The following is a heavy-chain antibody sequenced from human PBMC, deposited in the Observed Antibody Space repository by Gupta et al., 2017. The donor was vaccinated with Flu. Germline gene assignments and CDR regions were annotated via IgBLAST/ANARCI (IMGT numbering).Heavy chain of an antibody. J-gene: IGHJ1*01. Sequence: GLEWIGEINHSGSTNYNPSLKSRVTISVDTSKNQFSLKLSSVTAADTAVYYCARGMRENYYDSSGYYYHSSWGYFQHWGQGTLVTVSS. V-gene: IGHV4-34*01. CDR3: ARGMRENYYDSSGYYYHSSWGYFQH. D-gene: IGHD3-22*01. CDR2: INHSGST.